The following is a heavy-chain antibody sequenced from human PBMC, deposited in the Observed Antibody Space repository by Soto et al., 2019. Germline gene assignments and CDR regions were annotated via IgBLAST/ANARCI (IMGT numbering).Heavy chain of an antibody. D-gene: IGHD2-8*01. J-gene: IGHJ4*02. CDR3: ARGDHGPRRFYVDT. Sequence: PSDTLSLTCRFSGGSVISGCYYWSWIRQPPGKGLEWIGFIFYNGGTSYNPSLGSRVTISADTSKTLFSLNLNFVTAADTAVYYCARGDHGPRRFYVDTWGQGTRVTV. CDR1: GGSVISGCYY. CDR2: IFYNGGT. V-gene: IGHV4-61*03.